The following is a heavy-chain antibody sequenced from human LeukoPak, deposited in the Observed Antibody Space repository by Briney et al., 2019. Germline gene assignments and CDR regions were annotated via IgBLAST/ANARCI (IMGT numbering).Heavy chain of an antibody. CDR1: GGSISSSSYY. Sequence: SETLSLTCTVSGGSISSSSYYWGWIRQPPGKGLEWIGSIYYSGSTYYNPSLKSRVTISVDTSKNQFSLKPSSVTAADTAVYYCAGLKHKDYFDYWGQGTLVTVSS. J-gene: IGHJ4*02. CDR3: AGLKHKDYFDY. V-gene: IGHV4-39*01. CDR2: IYYSGST.